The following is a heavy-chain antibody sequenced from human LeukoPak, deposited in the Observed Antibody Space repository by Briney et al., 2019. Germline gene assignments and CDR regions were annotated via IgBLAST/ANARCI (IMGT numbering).Heavy chain of an antibody. D-gene: IGHD3-22*01. CDR1: GFTFSSYS. CDR2: ISSSSTTI. CDR3: VRDVTHYDNGAYYDSYDV. V-gene: IGHV3-48*01. J-gene: IGHJ3*01. Sequence: PGGSLRLSCAASGFTFSSYSMNWVRQAPGKGLEWVSYISSSSTTIYYADSVKGRFTISRDNAKNSLYLQMNSLRAEDTAVYYCVRDVTHYDNGAYYDSYDVWGQGTMVTVSS.